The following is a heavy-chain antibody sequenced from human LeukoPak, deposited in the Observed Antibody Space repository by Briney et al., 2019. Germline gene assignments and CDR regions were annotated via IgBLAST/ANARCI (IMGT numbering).Heavy chain of an antibody. J-gene: IGHJ4*02. CDR3: ATDQGGGALNY. Sequence: GGSLRLSCAASGFTFSAYWMTWVRQAPGKGPEWVANIHRDGSVKNYVDSVKGRFTVSRDNTKKSLYQQMNGLRADDTAVYYCATDQGGGALNYWGLGTLVTVSS. CDR2: IHRDGSVK. V-gene: IGHV3-7*01. CDR1: GFTFSAYW. D-gene: IGHD3-16*01.